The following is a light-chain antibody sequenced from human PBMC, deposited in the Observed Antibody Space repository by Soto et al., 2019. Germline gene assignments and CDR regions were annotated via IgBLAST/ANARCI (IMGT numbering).Light chain of an antibody. Sequence: SYELTQSPSVSEAPGQTATITCGGNNIGSKSVNWYQHKAGQAPVLVMSYDSDRPSGIPERFSGSNSGNTATLTLSRVESGDEADYYCQVWDTSNDHHVFGSGTKLTVL. CDR2: YDS. CDR3: QVWDTSNDHHV. J-gene: IGLJ1*01. CDR1: NIGSKS. V-gene: IGLV3-21*01.